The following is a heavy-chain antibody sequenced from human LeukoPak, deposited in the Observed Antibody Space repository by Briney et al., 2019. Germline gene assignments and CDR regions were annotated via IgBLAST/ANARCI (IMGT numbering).Heavy chain of an antibody. J-gene: IGHJ3*02. CDR1: GFTFSTYS. CDR2: IRSSSSYI. V-gene: IGHV3-21*01. Sequence: KPGGSLRLSCAASGFTFSTYSMNWVRQAPGKGLEWVSSIRSSSSYIHYADSVKGRFTISRDNAKNSLFLQMNSLRAEDTAVYYCAGINDYGDPTGAFDIWGQGTMVTVSS. CDR3: AGINDYGDPTGAFDI. D-gene: IGHD4-17*01.